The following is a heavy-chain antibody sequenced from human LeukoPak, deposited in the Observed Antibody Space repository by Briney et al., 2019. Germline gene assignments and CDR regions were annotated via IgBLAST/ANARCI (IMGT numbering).Heavy chain of an antibody. D-gene: IGHD3-22*01. V-gene: IGHV1-69*05. CDR1: GGTFSSYA. J-gene: IGHJ3*02. Sequence: SVKVSCKASGGTFSSYAISWVRQAPGQGLEWMGGIIPIFGTANYAQKFQGRVTITTDESTSTAYMELSSLRSEDTAAYYCASYYYDSSGYPDVFDIWGQGTMVTVSS. CDR3: ASYYYDSSGYPDVFDI. CDR2: IIPIFGTA.